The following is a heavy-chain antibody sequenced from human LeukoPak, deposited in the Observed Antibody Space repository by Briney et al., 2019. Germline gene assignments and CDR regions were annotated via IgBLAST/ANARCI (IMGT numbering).Heavy chain of an antibody. Sequence: GGSLRLSCAASGFTFTTYWMSWVRQAPGKGLEWVSGINWNGGSTGYADSVKGRFTISRDNARNSLYLQMNSLRAEDTALYYCARGSGWIQTLDYWGQGTLVTVSS. J-gene: IGHJ4*02. D-gene: IGHD5-24*01. CDR3: ARGSGWIQTLDY. CDR2: INWNGGST. CDR1: GFTFTTYW. V-gene: IGHV3-20*04.